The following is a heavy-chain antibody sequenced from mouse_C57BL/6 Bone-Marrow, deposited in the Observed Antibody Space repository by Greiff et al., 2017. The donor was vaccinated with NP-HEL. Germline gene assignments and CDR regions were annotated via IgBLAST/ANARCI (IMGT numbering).Heavy chain of an antibody. CDR1: GYSITSGYY. V-gene: IGHV3-6*01. J-gene: IGHJ1*03. CDR2: ISYDGSN. D-gene: IGHD1-1*01. Sequence: EVQLVESGPGLVKPSQSLSLTCSVTGYSITSGYYWNWIRQFPGNKLEWMGYISYDGSNNYNPSLKNRISITRDTSKNQFFLKLNSVTTEDTATYYCARSVYCWYFDVWGTGTTVTVSS. CDR3: ARSVYCWYFDV.